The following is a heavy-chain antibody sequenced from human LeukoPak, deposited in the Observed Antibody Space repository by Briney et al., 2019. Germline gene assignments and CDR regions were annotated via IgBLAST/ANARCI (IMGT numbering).Heavy chain of an antibody. CDR3: ATGSTSYYDSGSYYYNY. Sequence: SETLSLTCAVYGGSFSEYFWSWIRQSPGKGLEWIGEISYSGSANHNPSLRSRVSMSVDTSKKQFSLKVSSVTAADTAIYYCATGSTSYYDSGSYYYNYWGQGTLVTVPS. CDR1: GGSFSEYF. J-gene: IGHJ4*02. V-gene: IGHV4-34*01. D-gene: IGHD3-10*01. CDR2: ISYSGSA.